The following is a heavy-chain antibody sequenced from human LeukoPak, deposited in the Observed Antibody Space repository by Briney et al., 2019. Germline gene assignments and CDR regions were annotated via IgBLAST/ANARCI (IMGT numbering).Heavy chain of an antibody. V-gene: IGHV3-66*01. CDR1: GFTVSTNY. Sequence: SGGSLRLSCAASGFTVSTNYMSWVRQAPGKGLEWVSVIYSGGSTYYADCVKGRFTISRDNSKNTLYLQMNSLRAEDTAVYYCARDYGGNLDAFDIWGQGTMVTVSS. J-gene: IGHJ3*02. D-gene: IGHD4-23*01. CDR2: IYSGGST. CDR3: ARDYGGNLDAFDI.